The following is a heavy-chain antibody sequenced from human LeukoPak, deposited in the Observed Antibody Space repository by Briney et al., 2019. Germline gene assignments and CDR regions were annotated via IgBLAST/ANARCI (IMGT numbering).Heavy chain of an antibody. CDR1: GYTFTGYH. V-gene: IGHV1-18*04. CDR3: ARGGSYGYVYYYGMDV. D-gene: IGHD5-18*01. CDR2: ISAYNGNT. Sequence: ASVKVSCKASGYTFTGYHMHWVRQAPRQGLEWMGWISAYNGNTNYAQKLQGRVTMTTDTSTSAAYMELRSLRSDDTAVYYCARGGSYGYVYYYGMDVWGQGTTVTVSS. J-gene: IGHJ6*02.